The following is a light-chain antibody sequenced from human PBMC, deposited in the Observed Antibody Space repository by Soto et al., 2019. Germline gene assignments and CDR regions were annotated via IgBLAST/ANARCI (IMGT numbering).Light chain of an antibody. V-gene: IGLV2-14*01. J-gene: IGLJ2*01. CDR1: SSDVGAHNY. CDR2: EVS. CDR3: SSFAGSRVLV. Sequence: QSALTQPASVSGSPGQSITISCTGTSSDVGAHNYVSWYQQHPGKPPKLIIYEVSDRPSGVSNRFSGSKSGNTASLSISGLQAEDEAVYYCSSFAGSRVLVLGGGTKITVL.